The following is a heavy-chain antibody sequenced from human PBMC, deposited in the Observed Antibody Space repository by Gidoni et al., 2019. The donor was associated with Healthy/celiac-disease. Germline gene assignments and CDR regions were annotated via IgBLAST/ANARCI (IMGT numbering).Heavy chain of an antibody. V-gene: IGHV3-53*01. CDR3: ARDDGDFWSGYTYYYYGMDV. J-gene: IGHJ6*02. Sequence: EVQLVESGGGLIQPGGSLRLSCAASGFTVSSNYMSWVRQAPGKGLEWVSVIYSGGRTYYADSVKGRFTISRDNSKNTLYLQMNSLRAEDTAVYYCARDDGDFWSGYTYYYYGMDVWGQGTTVTVSS. CDR1: GFTVSSNY. D-gene: IGHD3-3*01. CDR2: IYSGGRT.